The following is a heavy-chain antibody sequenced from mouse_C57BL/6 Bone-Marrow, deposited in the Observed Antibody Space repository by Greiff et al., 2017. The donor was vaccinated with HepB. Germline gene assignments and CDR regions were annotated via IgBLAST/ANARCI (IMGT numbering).Heavy chain of an antibody. D-gene: IGHD2-4*01. Sequence: QVHVKQPGAELVRPGSSVKLSCKASGYTFTSYWMDWVKQRPGQGLEWIGNIYPSDSETHYNQKFKDKATLTVDKSSSTAYMQLSSLTSADSAVYYCARVGLGYFYYWGQVTTLTVSS. CDR2: IYPSDSET. J-gene: IGHJ2*01. CDR3: ARVGLGYFYY. V-gene: IGHV1-61*01. CDR1: GYTFTSYW.